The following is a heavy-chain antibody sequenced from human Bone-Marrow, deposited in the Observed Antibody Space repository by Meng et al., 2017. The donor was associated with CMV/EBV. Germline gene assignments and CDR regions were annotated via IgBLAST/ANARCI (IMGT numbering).Heavy chain of an antibody. D-gene: IGHD2-2*01. J-gene: IGHJ4*02. CDR1: GGTFSSYA. V-gene: IGHV1-69*05. CDR3: ATGSREYCSSTSCYHVDF. Sequence: SVKVYCKASGGTFSSYAISWVRQAPGQGLEWMGGIIPIFGTANYAQKFQGRVTITTDESTSTAYMELSSLRSEDTAVYYCATGSREYCSSTSCYHVDFWGLGTLVTVSS. CDR2: IIPIFGTA.